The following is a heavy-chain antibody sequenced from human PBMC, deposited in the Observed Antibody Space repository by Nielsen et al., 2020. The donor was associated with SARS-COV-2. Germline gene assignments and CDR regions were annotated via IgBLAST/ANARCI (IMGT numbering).Heavy chain of an antibody. D-gene: IGHD1-26*01. CDR2: ISWNSGSI. V-gene: IGHV3-9*01. CDR3: AKLLGGSLRDFLDI. J-gene: IGHJ3*02. CDR1: GFTFDDYA. Sequence: GGSLRLSCAASGFTFDDYAMHWVRQAPGKGLEWVSGISWNSGSIGYADSVKGRFTISRDNAKNSLYLQMNSLRAEDTALYYCAKLLGGSLRDFLDIWGQGTMVTVSS.